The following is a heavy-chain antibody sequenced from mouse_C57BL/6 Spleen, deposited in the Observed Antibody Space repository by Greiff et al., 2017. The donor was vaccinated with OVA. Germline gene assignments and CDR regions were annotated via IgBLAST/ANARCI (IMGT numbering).Heavy chain of an antibody. CDR2: ISYDGSN. CDR3: ARETTVGAY. CDR1: GYSITSGYY. J-gene: IGHJ3*01. Sequence: ESGPGLVKPSQSLSLTCSVTGYSITSGYYWNWIRQFPGNKLEWMGYISYDGSNNYNPSLKNRISITRDTSKNQFFLKLNSVTTEDTATYYCARETTVGAYWGQGTLVTVSA. V-gene: IGHV3-6*01. D-gene: IGHD1-1*01.